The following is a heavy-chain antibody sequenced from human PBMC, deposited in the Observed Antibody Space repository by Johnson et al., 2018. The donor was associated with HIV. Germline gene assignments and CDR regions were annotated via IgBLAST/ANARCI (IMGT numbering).Heavy chain of an antibody. J-gene: IGHJ3*02. CDR1: GFTFDGYA. Sequence: VQLVESGGGLVQPGRSLRLSCAASGFTFDGYAMYWVRQGPGKGLEWVSGINWNSNSTAYADSVKGRFTISRDNAKNSLYLQMNSLRDEDTALYYCSTLLDDAFDIWGQGTMVTVSS. D-gene: IGHD2-21*01. V-gene: IGHV3-9*01. CDR3: STLLDDAFDI. CDR2: INWNSNST.